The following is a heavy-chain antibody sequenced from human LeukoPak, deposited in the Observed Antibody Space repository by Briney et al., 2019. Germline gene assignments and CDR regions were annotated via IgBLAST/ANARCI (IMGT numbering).Heavy chain of an antibody. CDR2: IYSGGTT. V-gene: IGHV3-66*01. D-gene: IGHD7-27*01. CDR1: GCTVSGNF. Sequence: GGSLPHSCASSGCTVSGNFMSWVRQAPGKGLEWVSVIYSGGTTYYGDSVRGRFTISRDNSKNTLYLQMNSLRAEDTAVYYCARGVGIIDYWGQGTLVTVSS. CDR3: ARGVGIIDY. J-gene: IGHJ4*02.